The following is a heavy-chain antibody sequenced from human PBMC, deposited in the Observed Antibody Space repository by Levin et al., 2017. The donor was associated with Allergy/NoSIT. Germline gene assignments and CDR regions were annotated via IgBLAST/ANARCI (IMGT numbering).Heavy chain of an antibody. D-gene: IGHD6-13*01. J-gene: IGHJ1*01. Sequence: SQTLSLTCTVSGDSISSSNWWSWVRQPPGKGLEWIGEIYHSGGTNYNPSLKNRVTMSIDKSNNQFSLKLSSVTAADTALYYCARAIVATGHRLYFQRWGQGTLVAVSS. CDR1: GDSISSSNW. CDR3: ARAIVATGHRLYFQR. CDR2: IYHSGGT. V-gene: IGHV4-4*02.